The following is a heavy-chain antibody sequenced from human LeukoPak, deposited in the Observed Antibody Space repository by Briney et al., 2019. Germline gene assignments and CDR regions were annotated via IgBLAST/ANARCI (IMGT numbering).Heavy chain of an antibody. D-gene: IGHD5-12*01. CDR2: INSDGSTT. V-gene: IGHV3-74*01. J-gene: IGHJ4*02. Sequence: PGGSLRLSCAASGFTFSSYWMHWVRQPPGKGPVWVSRINSDGSTTTYADSVKGRFTISRDNAKNTLFLQMDSLRAEDTAVYYCATVRGYSGSFDYWGQGTLVTVSS. CDR3: ATVRGYSGSFDY. CDR1: GFTFSSYW.